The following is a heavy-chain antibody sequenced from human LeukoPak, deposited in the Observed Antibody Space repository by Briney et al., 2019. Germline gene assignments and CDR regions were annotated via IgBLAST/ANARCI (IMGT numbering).Heavy chain of an antibody. D-gene: IGHD3-3*01. CDR2: IYHSGRT. CDR3: ARVPSDDAFWSGYLPYFDY. Sequence: SETLSLTCTVSGYSISSGDYWGWIRQPPGKGLEWIGSIYHSGRTYYNPSLKSRVTISVDTSKNQVSLILTSVTAADTAVYYCARVPSDDAFWSGYLPYFDYWGQGNLVTVSS. V-gene: IGHV4-38-2*02. J-gene: IGHJ4*02. CDR1: GYSISSGDY.